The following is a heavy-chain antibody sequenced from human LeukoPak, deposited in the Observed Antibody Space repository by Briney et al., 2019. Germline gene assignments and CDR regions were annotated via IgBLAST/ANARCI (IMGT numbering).Heavy chain of an antibody. CDR3: ATVSVDTALFDY. V-gene: IGHV1-69-2*01. CDR2: VDPEDGET. CDR1: GYTFTDYY. D-gene: IGHD5-18*01. J-gene: IGHJ4*02. Sequence: ASAKVSCKASGYTFTDYYMHWVQQAPGKGLEWMGRVDPEDGETIYAEKFQGRVTITADTSTDTAYMELSSLRSEDTAVYYCATVSVDTALFDYWGQGTLVTASS.